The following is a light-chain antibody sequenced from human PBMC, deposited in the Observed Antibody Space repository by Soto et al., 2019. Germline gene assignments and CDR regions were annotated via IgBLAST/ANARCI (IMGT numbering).Light chain of an antibody. CDR3: AAWDDSLNGPK. Sequence: QSVRTQPPSASGTPGQRVTTSCSGSSSNIGSNTVNWYQQLPGTAPTLLIYSNNQRPSGVPDRFSGSKSGTSASLAISGLQSEDEADYFCAAWDDSLNGPKFGGGTKLTVL. J-gene: IGLJ2*01. V-gene: IGLV1-44*01. CDR1: SSNIGSNT. CDR2: SNN.